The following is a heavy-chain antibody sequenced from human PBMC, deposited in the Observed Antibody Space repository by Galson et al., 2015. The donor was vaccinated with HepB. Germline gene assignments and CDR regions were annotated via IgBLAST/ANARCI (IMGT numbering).Heavy chain of an antibody. CDR1: GFTFSSYA. CDR3: ARGLYCSGGSCYSGWFDP. J-gene: IGHJ5*02. V-gene: IGHV3-30*04. Sequence: SLRLSCAASGFTFSSYAMHWVRQAPGKGLEWVAVISYDGSNKYYADSVKGRFTISRDNSKNTLYLQMNSLRAEDTAVYYCARGLYCSGGSCYSGWFDPWGQGTLVTVSS. D-gene: IGHD2-15*01. CDR2: ISYDGSNK.